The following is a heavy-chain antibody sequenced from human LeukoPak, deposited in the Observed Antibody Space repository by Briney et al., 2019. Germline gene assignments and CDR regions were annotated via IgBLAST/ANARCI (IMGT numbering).Heavy chain of an antibody. J-gene: IGHJ3*02. CDR1: GFTFSSYA. V-gene: IGHV3-23*01. D-gene: IGHD2-15*01. CDR3: AKAGYCSGGSCYLDAFDI. Sequence: QAGGSLRLSCAASGFTFSSYAMSWVRQAPGKGLEWVSAISGSGGSTYYADSVKGRFTISRDNSKNTLYLQMNSLRAEDTAVYYCAKAGYCSGGSCYLDAFDIWGQGTMVTVSS. CDR2: ISGSGGST.